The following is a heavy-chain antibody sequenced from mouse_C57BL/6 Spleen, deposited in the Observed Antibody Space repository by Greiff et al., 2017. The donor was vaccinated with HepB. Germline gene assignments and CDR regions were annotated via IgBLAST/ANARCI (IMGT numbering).Heavy chain of an antibody. D-gene: IGHD3-1*01. Sequence: VQLVESGPELVKPGASVKISCKASGYAFSSSWMNWVKQRPGKGLEWIGRIYPGDGDTNYNGKFKGKATLTADKSSSTAYMQLSSLTSEDSAVYFCARSGGTGFAYWGQGTLVTVSA. CDR2: IYPGDGDT. CDR3: ARSGGTGFAY. V-gene: IGHV1-82*01. J-gene: IGHJ3*01. CDR1: GYAFSSSW.